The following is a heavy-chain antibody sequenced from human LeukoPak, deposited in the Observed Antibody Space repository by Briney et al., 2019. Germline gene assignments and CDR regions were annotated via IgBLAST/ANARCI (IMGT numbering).Heavy chain of an antibody. CDR1: GYTFTSYD. Sequence: ASVKVSCKASGYTFTSYDINWVRQATGQGLEWMGWMNPNSGNAGYAQKFQGRVTITRNTSISTAYMELSSLRSEDTAVYYCTRWIPKKEVFDYWGQGTLVTVSS. CDR2: MNPNSGNA. D-gene: IGHD5-18*01. CDR3: TRWIPKKEVFDY. V-gene: IGHV1-8*03. J-gene: IGHJ4*02.